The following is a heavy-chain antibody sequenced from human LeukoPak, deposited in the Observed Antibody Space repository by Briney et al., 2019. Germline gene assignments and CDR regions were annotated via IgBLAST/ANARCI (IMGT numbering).Heavy chain of an antibody. Sequence: PSETLCLTCTVSGGSISSGGYYWSWIRQHPGKGLEWIGYIYYSGSTYYNPSLKSRVTISVDTSKNQFSLKLSSVTAADTAVYYCARAWRITMIVDWGQGTLVTVSS. CDR1: GGSISSGGYY. V-gene: IGHV4-31*03. CDR2: IYYSGST. D-gene: IGHD3-22*01. CDR3: ARAWRITMIVD. J-gene: IGHJ4*02.